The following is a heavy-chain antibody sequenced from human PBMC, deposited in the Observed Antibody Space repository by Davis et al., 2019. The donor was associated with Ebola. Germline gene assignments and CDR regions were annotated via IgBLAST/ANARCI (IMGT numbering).Heavy chain of an antibody. V-gene: IGHV3-73*01. Sequence: GESLKISCAASGFTFSGSAMHWVRQASGKGLEWVGRIRSKANSCATAYAASVKGRFTISRDDSKNTAYLQMNSLKTEDTAVYYCTRASEGSSREVWGQGTLVTVSS. CDR1: GFTFSGSA. J-gene: IGHJ4*02. CDR2: IRSKANSCAT. CDR3: TRASEGSSREV. D-gene: IGHD5-24*01.